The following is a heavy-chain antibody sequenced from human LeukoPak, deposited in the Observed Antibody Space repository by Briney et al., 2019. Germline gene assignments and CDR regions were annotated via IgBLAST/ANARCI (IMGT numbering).Heavy chain of an antibody. CDR1: GYTFTSYY. D-gene: IGHD2-2*02. V-gene: IGHV1-46*01. CDR2: INPSGGST. J-gene: IGHJ6*03. Sequence: ASVKVSCKASGYTFTSYYMHRVRQAPGQGLEWMGIINPSGGSTSYAQKFQGRVTMTRDMSTSTVYMELSSLRSEDTAVYYCARGRCSSTSCYTGYYYYMDVWGKGTTVTVSS. CDR3: ARGRCSSTSCYTGYYYYMDV.